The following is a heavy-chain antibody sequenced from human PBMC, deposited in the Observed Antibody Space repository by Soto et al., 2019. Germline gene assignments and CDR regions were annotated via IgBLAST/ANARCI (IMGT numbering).Heavy chain of an antibody. CDR3: AKVGIVATITDLGYYGMDV. J-gene: IGHJ6*02. Sequence: QVQLVESGGGVVQPGRSLRLSCAASGFTFSSYGMHWVRQAPGKGLEWVAVISYDGSNKYYADSVKGRFTISRDNSKKTLYLQMNSLRAEDTAVYYCAKVGIVATITDLGYYGMDVWGQGTTVTVSS. CDR2: ISYDGSNK. V-gene: IGHV3-30*18. CDR1: GFTFSSYG. D-gene: IGHD5-12*01.